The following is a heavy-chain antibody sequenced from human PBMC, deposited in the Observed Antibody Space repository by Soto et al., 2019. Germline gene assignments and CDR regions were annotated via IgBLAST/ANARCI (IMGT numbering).Heavy chain of an antibody. CDR1: GFTFSSYG. D-gene: IGHD2-15*01. V-gene: IGHV3-30*18. CDR2: ISYDGSNK. CDR3: AKVVDIVVVVAATLGLDY. J-gene: IGHJ4*02. Sequence: GGSLRLSCAASGFTFSSYGMHWVRQAPGKGLEWVAVISYDGSNKYYADSVKGRFTISRDNSKNTLYLQMNSLRAEDTAVYYCAKVVDIVVVVAATLGLDYWGQGTLVTVS.